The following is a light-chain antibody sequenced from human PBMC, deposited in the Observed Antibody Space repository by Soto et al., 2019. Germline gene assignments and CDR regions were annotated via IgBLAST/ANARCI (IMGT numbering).Light chain of an antibody. CDR2: GAS. Sequence: DIQITQTTKSLSASVGDRVTITCLSSQSVNTYLHWYQQKPGKPPKLLIYGASTLQSGVPSRFSGSGSGTEFTLTVSSLQAEDSATYYCQQFNDYPLTFGGGTKVDNK. CDR3: QQFNDYPLT. J-gene: IGKJ4*01. V-gene: IGKV1-9*01. CDR1: QSVNTY.